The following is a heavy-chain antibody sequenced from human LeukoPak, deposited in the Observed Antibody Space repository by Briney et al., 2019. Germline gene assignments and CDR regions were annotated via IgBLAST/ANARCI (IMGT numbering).Heavy chain of an antibody. CDR1: GFTVSSNY. J-gene: IGHJ1*01. Sequence: GGSLRLSCAASGFTVSSNYMSWVRQAPGKGLEWVSVIYSGGSTYYADSVKGRFTISRDNSKNTLYLQMNSLRAEDTAVYYCARDPLDYGDPTVNWGQGTLAIFSS. CDR2: IYSGGST. D-gene: IGHD4-17*01. CDR3: ARDPLDYGDPTVN. V-gene: IGHV3-66*01.